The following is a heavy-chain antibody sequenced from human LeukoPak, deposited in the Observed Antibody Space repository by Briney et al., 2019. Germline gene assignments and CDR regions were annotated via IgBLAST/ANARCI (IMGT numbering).Heavy chain of an antibody. D-gene: IGHD6-13*01. Sequence: DPSETLSLTCTVSGASITSSPYYWGWIRQPPEKGLEWIGTISYSGDTYYNPSLKSRVTISVDTSKNQFSLRLSSVTAADTAVYYCATSPRQIAAAGNFDYWGQGTLVTVSS. J-gene: IGHJ4*02. CDR2: ISYSGDT. V-gene: IGHV4-39*01. CDR1: GASITSSPYY. CDR3: ATSPRQIAAAGNFDY.